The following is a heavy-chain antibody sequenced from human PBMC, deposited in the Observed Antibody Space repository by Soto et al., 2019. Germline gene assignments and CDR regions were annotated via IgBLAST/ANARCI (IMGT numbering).Heavy chain of an antibody. CDR3: ARTRKPRGLVFGYYHYYHLDV. CDR1: GFTFDDYA. CDR2: ISWNSGSI. Sequence: GGSLRLSCAASGFTFDDYAMHWVRQAPGKGLEWVSGISWNSGSIGYADSVKGRFTISRDNAKNSLYLQMNSLRAEDTALYYCARTRKPRGLVFGYYHYYHLDVWGQGTTVTVSS. J-gene: IGHJ6*03. V-gene: IGHV3-9*01. D-gene: IGHD6-19*01.